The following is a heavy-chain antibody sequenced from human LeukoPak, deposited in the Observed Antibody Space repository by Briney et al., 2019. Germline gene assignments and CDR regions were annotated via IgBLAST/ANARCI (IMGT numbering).Heavy chain of an antibody. CDR1: GFTFSSYG. V-gene: IGHV3-23*01. CDR2: ISGSGGST. Sequence: GGTLRLSCAASGFTFSSYGMSWVRQAPGKGLEWVSAISGSGGSTYYADSVKGRFTISRDNSKNTLYLQMGSLRAEDMAVYYCARDARFDSSGYYAPSDAFDIWGQGTMVTVSS. CDR3: ARDARFDSSGYYAPSDAFDI. J-gene: IGHJ3*02. D-gene: IGHD3-22*01.